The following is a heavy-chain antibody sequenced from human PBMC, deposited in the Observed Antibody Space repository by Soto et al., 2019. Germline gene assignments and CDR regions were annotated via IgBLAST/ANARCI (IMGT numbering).Heavy chain of an antibody. CDR2: IFYSGST. V-gene: IGHV4-59*11. CDR3: ARVGSSGWSPDY. D-gene: IGHD6-19*01. CDR1: GGSISGHY. Sequence: SETLSLTCTVSGGSISGHYWIWIRQSPGKRLEWIGYIFYSGSTNYNPSLKSRVTLSVDTSKNQFSLRLSSVTAADTAVYYCARVGSSGWSPDYWGQGTLVTVSP. J-gene: IGHJ4*02.